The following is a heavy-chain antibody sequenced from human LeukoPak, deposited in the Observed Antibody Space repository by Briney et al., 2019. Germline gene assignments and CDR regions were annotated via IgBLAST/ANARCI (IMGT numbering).Heavy chain of an antibody. D-gene: IGHD3-3*01. J-gene: IGHJ4*02. Sequence: ASVKVSCKVSGYTLTELPMHWVRQAPGKGLEWMGGFDPEDGETIYAQKFQGRVTMTEDTSTDTAYMELSSLRSEDTAVYYCATAFWSGYYRDYWGQGTLVTVSS. CDR2: FDPEDGET. CDR1: GYTLTELP. CDR3: ATAFWSGYYRDY. V-gene: IGHV1-24*01.